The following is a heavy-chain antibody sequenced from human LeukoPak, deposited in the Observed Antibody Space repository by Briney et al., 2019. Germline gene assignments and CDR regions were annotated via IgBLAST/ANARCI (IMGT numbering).Heavy chain of an antibody. D-gene: IGHD3-10*01. CDR3: ARECGSGSSCRSFDY. V-gene: IGHV1-46*01. CDR2: INPSGGST. J-gene: IGHJ4*02. CDR1: GYTFTSYY. Sequence: ASVKVSCKASGYTFTSYYMHWVRQAPGQELEWMGIINPSGGSTSYAQKFQGRVTMTRDTSTSTVYMELSSLRSEDTAVYYCARECGSGSSCRSFDYWGQGTLVTVSS.